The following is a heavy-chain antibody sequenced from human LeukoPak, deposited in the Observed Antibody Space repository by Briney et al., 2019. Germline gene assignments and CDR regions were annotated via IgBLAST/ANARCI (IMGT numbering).Heavy chain of an antibody. Sequence: GESLQISCEASGYSFTTYWIGWVRQMPGKGLEWMGIIYPGDSVTRYSPSFQGQVTISADKSISTAYLQWSSLKASDTAMYYCARQHGSGSYYSRAIDYWGQGTLVTVSS. CDR1: GYSFTTYW. V-gene: IGHV5-51*01. J-gene: IGHJ4*02. CDR2: IYPGDSVT. CDR3: ARQHGSGSYYSRAIDY. D-gene: IGHD3-10*01.